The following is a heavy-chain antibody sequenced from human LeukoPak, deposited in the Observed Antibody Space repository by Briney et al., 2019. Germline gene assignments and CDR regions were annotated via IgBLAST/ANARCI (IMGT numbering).Heavy chain of an antibody. D-gene: IGHD3-10*01. Sequence: PGGSLILSCTASGFTLGDYAMSWGRQAPGKGLEWVGFIRSNAYGGTTEYAASVKGRLTISRDDSKSNAYLQMNSLKTEDTAVYYCTREIKGRLWFGELSYYYYYMDVWGKGTTVTVSS. CDR2: IRSNAYGGTT. CDR3: TREIKGRLWFGELSYYYYYMDV. CDR1: GFTLGDYA. J-gene: IGHJ6*03. V-gene: IGHV3-49*04.